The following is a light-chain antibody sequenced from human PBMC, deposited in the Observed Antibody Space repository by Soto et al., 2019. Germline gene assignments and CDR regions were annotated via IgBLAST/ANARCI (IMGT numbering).Light chain of an antibody. CDR2: EDN. J-gene: IGLJ3*02. CDR1: SGSIASNY. Sequence: FMLTQPHSVSESPGKTVTISCTRISGSIASNYVQWYQQRPGSAPTTVIYEDNQRPSGVPDRFSGSIDTSSNSASLTISGLKTEDEADYYCQSYDRSNQVFGGGTKLTVL. V-gene: IGLV6-57*03. CDR3: QSYDRSNQV.